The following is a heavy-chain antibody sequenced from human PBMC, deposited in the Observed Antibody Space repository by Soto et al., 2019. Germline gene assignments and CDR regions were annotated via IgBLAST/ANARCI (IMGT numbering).Heavy chain of an antibody. CDR3: ARGYCSGGSCYPGYFDY. V-gene: IGHV3-21*01. Sequence: EVQLLESGGGLVQPGGSLRLSCAASGFTFSSSAMSWVRQAPGKGLEWVSSISGSSSYIYYADSVKGRFTISRDNAKNSLYLQMNSLRAEDTAVYYCARGYCSGGSCYPGYFDYWGQGTLVTVSS. J-gene: IGHJ4*02. CDR2: ISGSSSYI. D-gene: IGHD2-15*01. CDR1: GFTFSSSA.